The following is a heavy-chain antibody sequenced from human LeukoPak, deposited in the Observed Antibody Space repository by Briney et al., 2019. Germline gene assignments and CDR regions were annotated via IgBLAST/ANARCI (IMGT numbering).Heavy chain of an antibody. CDR1: GFTFSSYS. CDR2: ISGDAANT. CDR3: AKRDYFDSSGFSPLFQH. V-gene: IGHV3-23*01. Sequence: TGGSLRLSCAASGFTFSSYSMNWVRQAPGKGLEFVSAISGDAANTFYADSVKGRFTVSRDNFQNILYLQLSNLRDEDTAVYYCAKRDYFDSSGFSPLFQHWGRAPWSPSPQ. J-gene: IGHJ1*01. D-gene: IGHD3-22*01.